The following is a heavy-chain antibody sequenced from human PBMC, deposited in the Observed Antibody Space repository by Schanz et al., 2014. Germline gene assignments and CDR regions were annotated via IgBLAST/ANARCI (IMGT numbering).Heavy chain of an antibody. CDR2: IWSDGSGK. V-gene: IGHV3-33*01. CDR1: GFIFSNYG. J-gene: IGHJ6*02. Sequence: QVQLVESGGGVVQPGGSLRLSCAASGFIFSNYGMHWVRQAPGKGLEWVAVIWSDGSGKYYADSVKGRFTISRDSPKNTLYLQMNSRRAEDTALYYCARDSGRYYDKSMDVWGQGTTVAVSS. D-gene: IGHD3-9*01. CDR3: ARDSGRYYDKSMDV.